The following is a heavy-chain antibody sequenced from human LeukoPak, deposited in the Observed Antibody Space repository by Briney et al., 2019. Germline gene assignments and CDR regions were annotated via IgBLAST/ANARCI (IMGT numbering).Heavy chain of an antibody. CDR1: GYSFTSYW. Sequence: GESLKISCKGSGYSFTSYWIGWVRQMPGKGLEWMGFIYPGDSDTRYSPSFQGQVTISADKSISTAYLQWSSLKAPDTAMYYCARLTGYSSGWYYFDYWGQGTLVTVSS. V-gene: IGHV5-51*01. D-gene: IGHD6-19*01. CDR2: IYPGDSDT. J-gene: IGHJ4*02. CDR3: ARLTGYSSGWYYFDY.